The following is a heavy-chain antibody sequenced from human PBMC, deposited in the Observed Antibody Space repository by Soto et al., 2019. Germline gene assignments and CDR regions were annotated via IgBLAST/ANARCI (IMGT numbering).Heavy chain of an antibody. CDR2: INSDGSGT. D-gene: IGHD2-15*01. CDR1: GFDFSNSW. V-gene: IGHV3-74*01. CDR3: AKDTAYDMDV. J-gene: IGHJ6*02. Sequence: EVQLVESGGGLVQPGGSLRLSCAASGFDFSNSWIHWVRQGPGKGLVWVSHINSDGSGTTYADSVKGRFTISRDNAKNTVYLQMNSLRAEDTAGYYCAKDTAYDMDVWGQGTTVTVSS.